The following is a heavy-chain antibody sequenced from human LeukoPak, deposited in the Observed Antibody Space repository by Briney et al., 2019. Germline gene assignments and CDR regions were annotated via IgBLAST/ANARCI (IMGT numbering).Heavy chain of an antibody. CDR2: ISGSGGST. D-gene: IGHD3-9*01. V-gene: IGHV3-23*01. CDR3: ARWYYDILTGYFDY. CDR1: GFTFSSYA. Sequence: GGSLRLSCAASGFTFSSYAMSWVRQAPGKGLEWVSAISGSGGSTYYADSVKGRFTISRDNSKNTLYLQMNSLRAEDTAVYYCARWYYDILTGYFDYWGQGTLVTVSS. J-gene: IGHJ4*02.